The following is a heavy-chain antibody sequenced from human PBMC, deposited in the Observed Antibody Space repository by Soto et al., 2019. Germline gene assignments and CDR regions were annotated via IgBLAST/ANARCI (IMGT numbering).Heavy chain of an antibody. Sequence: SVKVSCKASGGTFSSYAISWVRQAPGQGLEWMGGIIPIFGTANYAQKFQGRVTITADESTSTAYMELSSLRSEDTAVYYCVTEPPNTNHKPGFDYWGQGTLVTVSS. D-gene: IGHD2-2*01. CDR3: VTEPPNTNHKPGFDY. CDR2: IIPIFGTA. CDR1: GGTFSSYA. J-gene: IGHJ4*02. V-gene: IGHV1-69*13.